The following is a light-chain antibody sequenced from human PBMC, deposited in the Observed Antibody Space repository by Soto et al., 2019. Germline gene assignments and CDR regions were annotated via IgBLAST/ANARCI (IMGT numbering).Light chain of an antibody. J-gene: IGLJ2*01. Sequence: SYELTQPSSVSVSPGQTARITCSGAVLAKKYARWFQQKPGPAPVLLIYNDSERPSGIPERFSGAGSGTTVTLTISGAQVEDEDDYDSYSAAGIDLVVFGGGTKLTVL. CDR3: YSAAGIDLVV. CDR1: VLAKKY. CDR2: NDS. V-gene: IGLV3-27*01.